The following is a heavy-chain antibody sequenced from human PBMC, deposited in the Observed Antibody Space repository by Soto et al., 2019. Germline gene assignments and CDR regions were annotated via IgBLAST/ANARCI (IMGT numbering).Heavy chain of an antibody. CDR3: ATTVTTADY. CDR1: GFTFSDHY. CDR2: TRNKANSYTT. D-gene: IGHD4-17*01. Sequence: EVQLVESGGGLVQPGGSLRLSCAASGFTFSDHYMDWVRQAPGKGLEWVGRTRNKANSYTTEYAASVKGRFTISRDDSKNSRYLQMNSLKTEDTAVYYCATTVTTADYWGQGTLVTVSS. V-gene: IGHV3-72*01. J-gene: IGHJ4*02.